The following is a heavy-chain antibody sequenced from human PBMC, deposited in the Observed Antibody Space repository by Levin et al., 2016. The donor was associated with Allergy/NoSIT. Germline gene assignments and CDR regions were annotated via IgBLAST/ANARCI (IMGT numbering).Heavy chain of an antibody. D-gene: IGHD1-26*01. Sequence: SLKISCAASGFTFDDYAMHWVRQAPGKGLEWVSGISWNSGSIGYADSVKGRFTISRDNAKNSLYLQMNSLRAEDTALYYCAKGYSGSHDAFDIWGQGTMVTVSS. V-gene: IGHV3-9*01. CDR3: AKGYSGSHDAFDI. J-gene: IGHJ3*02. CDR1: GFTFDDYA. CDR2: ISWNSGSI.